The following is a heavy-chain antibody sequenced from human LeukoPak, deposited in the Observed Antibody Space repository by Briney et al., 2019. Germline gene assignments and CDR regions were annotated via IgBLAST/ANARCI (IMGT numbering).Heavy chain of an antibody. D-gene: IGHD3-10*01. V-gene: IGHV3-30*02. Sequence: PGGSLRLSCAASGFTFSSYGMHWVRQAPGKGLEWVAFIRYDGSNKYYADSVKGRFTISRDSSKYTLYLQMNSLRAMDTAAYYWAPPPAGGLRDQLDYGGRGPLVTVS. CDR1: GFTFSSYG. CDR2: IRYDGSNK. CDR3: APPPAGGLRDQLDY. J-gene: IGHJ4*02.